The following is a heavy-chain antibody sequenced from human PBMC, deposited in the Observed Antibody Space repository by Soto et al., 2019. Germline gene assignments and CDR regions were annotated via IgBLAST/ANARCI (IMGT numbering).Heavy chain of an antibody. D-gene: IGHD6-13*01. Sequence: QVQLVQSGAEVKKPGASVKVSCKASGYTFTSYDINWVRQATGQGLEWMGWMNPNSGNTGYAQKCQGRVTLTRHTSISTAYMELRSLRSEDTAVYYCARLVAAGRNYYYGMDVWGQGTTVTVSS. J-gene: IGHJ6*02. CDR2: MNPNSGNT. V-gene: IGHV1-8*01. CDR3: ARLVAAGRNYYYGMDV. CDR1: GYTFTSYD.